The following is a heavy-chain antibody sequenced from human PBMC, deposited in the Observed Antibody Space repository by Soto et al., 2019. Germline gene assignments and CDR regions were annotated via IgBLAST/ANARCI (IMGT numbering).Heavy chain of an antibody. CDR3: ARVLRFLEWLSTATFDY. CDR1: GGSFSGYY. Sequence: PSETLSLTCAVYGGSFSGYYWSWIRQPPGKGLEWIGEINHSGSTNYNPSLKSRVTISVDTSKNQFSLKLSSVTAADTALYYCARVLRFLEWLSTATFDYWGQGTLVTVSS. D-gene: IGHD3-3*01. V-gene: IGHV4-34*01. CDR2: INHSGST. J-gene: IGHJ4*02.